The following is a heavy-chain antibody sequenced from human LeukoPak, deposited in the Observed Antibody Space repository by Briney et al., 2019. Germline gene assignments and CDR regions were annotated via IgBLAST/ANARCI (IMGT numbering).Heavy chain of an antibody. D-gene: IGHD1-1*01. CDR2: IYHSGRT. J-gene: IGHJ3*02. CDR1: GGSFSYYY. CDR3: ASIPTNGGNAFDI. V-gene: IGHV4-34*01. Sequence: KTSETLSLTCAVYGGSFSYYYWNWIRQPPGKGLEWIGEIYHSGRTYYNPALKSRVTMSVDMSKNQFSLRLTSVTAADTAVYYCASIPTNGGNAFDIWGQGTMVTVSP.